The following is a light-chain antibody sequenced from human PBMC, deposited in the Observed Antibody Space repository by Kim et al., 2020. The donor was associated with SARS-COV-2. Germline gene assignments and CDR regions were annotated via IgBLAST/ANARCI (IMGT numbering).Light chain of an antibody. V-gene: IGKV3-11*01. CDR2: DGF. CDR1: QDVGNS. CDR3: QQRGNWPLT. J-gene: IGKJ1*01. Sequence: LSLGDRVTPTCQARQDVGNSFYLYQQKPGQAPQLLIYDGFRKATGLPTKVRRSGSGTDFTFTISSLEPEDFAVYYCQQRGNWPLTFGQGTKVDIK.